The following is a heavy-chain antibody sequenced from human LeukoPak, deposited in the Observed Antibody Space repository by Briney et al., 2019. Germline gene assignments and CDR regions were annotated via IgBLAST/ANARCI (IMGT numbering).Heavy chain of an antibody. CDR3: ARGYILTGYAFDI. Sequence: GGSLRLSCAASGFTVSSNYMSWVRQAPGKGLEWVSVIYSGGSTYYADSVKGRFTISRDNSKNTLYLQMNSLRAEDTAVYYCARGYILTGYAFDIWGQGTMVTVSS. J-gene: IGHJ3*02. CDR1: GFTVSSNY. V-gene: IGHV3-53*01. CDR2: IYSGGST. D-gene: IGHD3-9*01.